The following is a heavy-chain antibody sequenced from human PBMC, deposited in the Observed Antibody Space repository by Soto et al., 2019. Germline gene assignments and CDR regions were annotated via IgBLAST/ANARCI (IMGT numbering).Heavy chain of an antibody. CDR1: GFRFRDYW. Sequence: GGSLRLSCAVSGFRFRDYWMSWVRQAPGKGLEWVANIKQDESDKYYVDSVKGRFTISRDNAKNALYLQMNSLRVEDTAVYYCAAYCYTMTCTHCHGYSWGQGTQVTV. CDR2: IKQDESDK. V-gene: IGHV3-7*03. J-gene: IGHJ5*02. D-gene: IGHD3-16*02. CDR3: AAYCYTMTCTHCHGYS.